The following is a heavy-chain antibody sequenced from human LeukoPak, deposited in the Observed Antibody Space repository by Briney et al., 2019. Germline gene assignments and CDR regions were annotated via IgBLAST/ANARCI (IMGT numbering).Heavy chain of an antibody. J-gene: IGHJ6*03. V-gene: IGHV1-69*05. CDR1: GGTFSSYA. CDR3: ARGPCTNGVCYREDYYYMDV. Sequence: GASVKVSCKASGGTFSSYAISWVRQAPGQGLEWMGGIIPIFGTANYAQKSQGRVTITTDESTSTAYMELSSLRSEDTAVYYCARGPCTNGVCYREDYYYMDVWGKGTTVTVSS. D-gene: IGHD2-8*01. CDR2: IIPIFGTA.